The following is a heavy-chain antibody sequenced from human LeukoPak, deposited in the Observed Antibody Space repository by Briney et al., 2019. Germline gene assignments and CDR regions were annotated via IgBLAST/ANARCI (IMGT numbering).Heavy chain of an antibody. V-gene: IGHV3-7*03. CDR1: GFSFSTYW. D-gene: IGHD2-2*01. CDR3: ARTLDASWAFDI. CDR2: IKQDGSEK. Sequence: GGSLRLSCAASGFSFSTYWMSWVRQAPGKGLEWVANIKQDGSEKYYVDSVKGRFTISRDNAKNSLYLQMNSLRAEDTAVYYCARTLDASWAFDIWGQGTMVTVSS. J-gene: IGHJ3*02.